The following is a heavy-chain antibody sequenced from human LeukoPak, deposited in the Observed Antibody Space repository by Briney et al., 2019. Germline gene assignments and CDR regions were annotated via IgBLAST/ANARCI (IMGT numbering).Heavy chain of an antibody. CDR2: IKPNSGGT. Sequence: GASVKVSCKASGYTFTGHSMYWVRQAPAQGLEWMGWIKPNSGGTNYAQKFQGRVTMTRDTSISTAYMELSRLRSDDTAVYYCARGRIRGPSGPLFDYWGQGTLVTVSS. D-gene: IGHD3-10*01. CDR1: GYTFTGHS. V-gene: IGHV1-2*02. CDR3: ARGRIRGPSGPLFDY. J-gene: IGHJ4*02.